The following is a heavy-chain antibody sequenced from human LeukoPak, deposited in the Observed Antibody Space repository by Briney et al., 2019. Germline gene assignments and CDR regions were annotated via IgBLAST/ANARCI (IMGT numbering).Heavy chain of an antibody. CDR3: ARPYYYNNGGYYHDS. Sequence: GGSLRLSCAGSGFTFSTGTLSWVRQFPGKGLEWVANIGEDGSEKNYVDSVKGRFTISRDNAKNSLYLQMSRLRPEDTAVYYCARPYYYNNGGYYHDSWGQGTLVTVSS. D-gene: IGHD3-22*01. CDR2: IGEDGSEK. V-gene: IGHV3-7*01. J-gene: IGHJ4*02. CDR1: GFTFSTGT.